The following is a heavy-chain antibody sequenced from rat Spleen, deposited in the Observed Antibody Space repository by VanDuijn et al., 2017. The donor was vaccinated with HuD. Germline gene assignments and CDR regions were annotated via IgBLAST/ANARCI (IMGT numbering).Heavy chain of an antibody. J-gene: IGHJ1*01. Sequence: EVQLVESDGGLVQPGRSLKLSCAASGFTFSDYYMAWVRQAPTTGLEWVASITNTGSSTYYRDSVKGRFTISRENAQNTLYLQMNSLRSEDTATYYCSGSRVPWYLDFWGPGTMVTVSS. V-gene: IGHV5-29*01. CDR3: SGSRVPWYLDF. CDR2: ITNTGSST. D-gene: IGHD1-11*01. CDR1: GFTFSDYY.